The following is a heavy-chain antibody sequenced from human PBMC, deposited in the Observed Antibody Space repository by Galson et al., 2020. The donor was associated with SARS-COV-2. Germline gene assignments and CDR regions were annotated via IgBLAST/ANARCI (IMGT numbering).Heavy chain of an antibody. J-gene: IGHJ4*02. CDR3: ARGYDFWSGSPRYDY. Sequence: ASVKVSCKASGYTFTGYYMHWVRQAPGQGLEWMGWINPNSGGTNYAQKFQGWVTMTRDTSISTAYMELSRLRSDDTAVYYCARGYDFWSGSPRYDYWGQGTLVTVSS. V-gene: IGHV1-2*04. CDR1: GYTFTGYY. CDR2: INPNSGGT. D-gene: IGHD3-3*01.